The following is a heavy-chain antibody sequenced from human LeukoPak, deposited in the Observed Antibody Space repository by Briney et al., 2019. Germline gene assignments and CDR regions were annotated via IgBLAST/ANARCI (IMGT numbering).Heavy chain of an antibody. D-gene: IGHD5-24*01. CDR1: GFTFSSYD. CDR3: EREPIEAGPFDI. J-gene: IGHJ3*02. V-gene: IGHV3-13*01. Sequence: PGGSLRLSCAASGFTFSSYDMQWVRQATGKGLEWVSAIGTAGDTYYPGSVKGRFTISRENAKNSLYLQMNSLRAGDTAVYYCEREPIEAGPFDIGGKGTMVTVSS. CDR2: IGTAGDT.